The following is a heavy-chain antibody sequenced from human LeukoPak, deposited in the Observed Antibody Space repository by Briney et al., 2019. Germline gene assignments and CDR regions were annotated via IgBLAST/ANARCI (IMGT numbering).Heavy chain of an antibody. J-gene: IGHJ6*04. CDR2: ISRSGDTT. D-gene: IGHD6-13*01. CDR3: AREQGFYGSRSYYYGMDV. V-gene: IGHV3-23*01. Sequence: GGSLRLSCAASGFTFTSYAMSWVRQAPGKGLEWVSGISRSGDTTDYADSVKGRFTISRENSKNTLYLQMNSLRAEDTAVYYCAREQGFYGSRSYYYGMDVWGKGTTVTVSS. CDR1: GFTFTSYA.